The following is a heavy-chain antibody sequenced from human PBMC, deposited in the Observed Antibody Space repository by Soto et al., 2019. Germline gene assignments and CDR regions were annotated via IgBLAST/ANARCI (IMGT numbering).Heavy chain of an antibody. CDR1: GFTFSSYA. CDR2: MSFDGSNK. D-gene: IGHD4-17*01. CDR3: AKDPGYGDYEDYFDY. Sequence: QVQLVESGGGVVQPGRSLRLSCAASGFTFSSYAMHWVRQAPGEGLEWVAVMSFDGSNKYYADSVQGRFTISRDNSKNTLYLQMNSLRPEDTAVYYCAKDPGYGDYEDYFDYWGQGTLVTVSS. V-gene: IGHV3-30*18. J-gene: IGHJ4*02.